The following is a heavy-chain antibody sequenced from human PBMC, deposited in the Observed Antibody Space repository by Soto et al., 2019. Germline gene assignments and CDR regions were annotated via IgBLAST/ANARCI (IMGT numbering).Heavy chain of an antibody. D-gene: IGHD3-22*01. CDR1: GFTFSSYS. J-gene: IGHJ4*02. CDR3: ARWFVEGYDSSGYPFDY. CDR2: ISYDGSNK. Sequence: GGSLRLSCAASGFTFSSYSMNWVRQAPGKGLEWVAVISYDGSNKYYADSVKGRFTISRDNSKNTLYLQMNSLRAEDTAVYYCARWFVEGYDSSGYPFDYWGQGTLVTVSS. V-gene: IGHV3-30*03.